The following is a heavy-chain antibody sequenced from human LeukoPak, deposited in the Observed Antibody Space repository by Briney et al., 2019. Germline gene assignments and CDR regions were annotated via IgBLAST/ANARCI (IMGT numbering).Heavy chain of an antibody. CDR2: IDWDDDK. CDR3: ARRAVAGKEGDY. D-gene: IGHD6-19*01. CDR1: GFSLSTSGMC. J-gene: IGHJ4*02. Sequence: SGPTLVHPTPPLTLTCTFSGFSLSTSGMCVSWIRQPPGKALEWLARIDWDDDKYYSTSLKTRLTISKDTSKNQVVLTMTNMDPVDTATYYCARRAVAGKEGDYWGQGTLVTVSS. V-gene: IGHV2-70*11.